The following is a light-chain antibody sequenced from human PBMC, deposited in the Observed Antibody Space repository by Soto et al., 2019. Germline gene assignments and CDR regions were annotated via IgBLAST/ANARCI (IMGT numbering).Light chain of an antibody. CDR2: GAS. Sequence: EIVLTQSPGTLSLSPGERATLSCRASQSVSSSYLAWYPQKPGQAPRPLIYGASSRATGIPDRFSGSGSGTDFTLTISRLEPEDFAVDYCQQYGSSPPITFGGGTKVAIK. CDR3: QQYGSSPPIT. V-gene: IGKV3-20*01. J-gene: IGKJ4*01. CDR1: QSVSSSY.